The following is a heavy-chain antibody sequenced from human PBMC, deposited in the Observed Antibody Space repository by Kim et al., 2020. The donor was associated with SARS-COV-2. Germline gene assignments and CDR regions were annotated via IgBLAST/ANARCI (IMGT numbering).Heavy chain of an antibody. Sequence: GGSLRLSCAASGFTFSDYYMSWIRQAPGKGLEWVSYISSSGSTIYYADSVKGRFTISRDNAKNSLYLQMNSLRAEDTAVYYCARERTRITIFGVVHRYGMDVWGQGTTVTASS. J-gene: IGHJ6*02. CDR1: GFTFSDYY. CDR3: ARERTRITIFGVVHRYGMDV. V-gene: IGHV3-11*01. CDR2: ISSSGSTI. D-gene: IGHD3-3*01.